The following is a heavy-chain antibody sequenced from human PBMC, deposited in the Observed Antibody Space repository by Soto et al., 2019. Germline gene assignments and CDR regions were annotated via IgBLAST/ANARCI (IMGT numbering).Heavy chain of an antibody. V-gene: IGHV4-30-4*01. Sequence: QVQLQESGPGLVRPSQTLSLTCTVSGGSINSEHYHWTWIRQAPGKGLEWIGYIHYTGSIRYNPSLQSRXTMSVDTSXNXXXXXXXXXXXXXXXXXXXXXXXXXXXXDYYGLDVWGQGTTVTVSS. CDR2: IHYTGSI. CDR3: XXXXXXXXXDYYGLDV. J-gene: IGHJ6*02. CDR1: GGSINSEHYH.